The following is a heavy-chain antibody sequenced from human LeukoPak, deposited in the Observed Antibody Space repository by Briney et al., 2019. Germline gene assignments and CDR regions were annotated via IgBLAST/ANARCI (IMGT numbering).Heavy chain of an antibody. Sequence: SETLSLTCTVSGGSISSYYWSWIRQPPGKGLGWIGYIYTSGSTNYNPSLKSRVTISVGTSKNQFSLKLSSVTAADTSVYYCARLGVGKLGRNGVDYWGQGTLVTVSS. J-gene: IGHJ4*02. CDR1: GGSISSYY. D-gene: IGHD1-1*01. CDR2: IYTSGST. V-gene: IGHV4-4*09. CDR3: ARLGVGKLGRNGVDY.